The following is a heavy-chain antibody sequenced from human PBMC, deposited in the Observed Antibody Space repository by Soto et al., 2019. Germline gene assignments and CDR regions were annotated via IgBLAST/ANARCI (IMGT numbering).Heavy chain of an antibody. CDR1: GGSISSSSYY. D-gene: IGHD6-6*01. CDR2: IYYSGST. V-gene: IGHV4-39*01. Sequence: SETLSLTCTVSGGSISSSSYYWGWIRQPPGKGLEWIGSIYYSGSTYYNPSLKSRVTISVDTSKNQFSLKLSSVTAADTAVYYCARPFEYSSSFSYYGMDVWGQGTTVTVSS. J-gene: IGHJ6*02. CDR3: ARPFEYSSSFSYYGMDV.